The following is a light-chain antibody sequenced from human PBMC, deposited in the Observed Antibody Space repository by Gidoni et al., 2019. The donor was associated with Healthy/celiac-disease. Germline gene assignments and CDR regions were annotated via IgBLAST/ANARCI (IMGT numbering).Light chain of an antibody. Sequence: IVFTQSPGPLSLSPGQRATLSCRASQSVSSSYLAWYQQKPGQAPRLLISGASSRATGTPDRFSGSGSWTDFTLTISRLELEDFAVYYCQQYGSSFGPGTKVDIK. J-gene: IGKJ3*01. CDR2: GAS. CDR1: QSVSSSY. CDR3: QQYGSS. V-gene: IGKV3-20*01.